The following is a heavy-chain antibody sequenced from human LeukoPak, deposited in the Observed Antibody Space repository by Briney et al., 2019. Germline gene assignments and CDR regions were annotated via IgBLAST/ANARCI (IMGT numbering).Heavy chain of an antibody. CDR3: ARGHSNYPYYYYMDV. CDR2: IYHSGST. CDR1: GGSISSYY. V-gene: IGHV4-59*12. J-gene: IGHJ6*03. D-gene: IGHD4-11*01. Sequence: PSETLSLTCTVSGGSISSYYWSWIRQPPGKGLEWIGEIYHSGSTNYNPSLKSRVTISVDKSKNQFSLKLSSVTAADTAVYYCARGHSNYPYYYYMDVWGKGTTVTVSS.